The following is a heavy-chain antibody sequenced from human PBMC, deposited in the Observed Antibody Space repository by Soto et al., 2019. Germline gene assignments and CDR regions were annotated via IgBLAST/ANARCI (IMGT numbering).Heavy chain of an antibody. CDR2: ISSRGNTV. V-gene: IGHV3-11*01. Sequence: PGGSLRLSCAASGFNFSDYYMTWIRQAPGKGLEWVSFISSRGNTVYYAKSVKGRFTMSRDNAENSLYLQMNSLRAEDTAVYYCARGRFRYVPDYGMDVWGQGTPVTVSS. CDR3: ARGRFRYVPDYGMDV. D-gene: IGHD2-15*01. J-gene: IGHJ6*02. CDR1: GFNFSDYY.